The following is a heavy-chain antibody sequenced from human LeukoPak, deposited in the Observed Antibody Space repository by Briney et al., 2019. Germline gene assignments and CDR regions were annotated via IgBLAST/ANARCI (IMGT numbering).Heavy chain of an antibody. V-gene: IGHV3-23*01. CDR3: AKDLGSVVTPPSLDF. J-gene: IGHJ4*02. D-gene: IGHD4-23*01. CDR2: ISGSGGDT. CDR1: GFTFSSYA. Sequence: GGSLRLSCAASGFTFSSYAMSWVRQAPGKGLEWVSAISGSGGDTYYADSVKGRSTISRDNSKNTLYLQMSSLRAEDTAVYYCAKDLGSVVTPPSLDFWGQGTLVTVSS.